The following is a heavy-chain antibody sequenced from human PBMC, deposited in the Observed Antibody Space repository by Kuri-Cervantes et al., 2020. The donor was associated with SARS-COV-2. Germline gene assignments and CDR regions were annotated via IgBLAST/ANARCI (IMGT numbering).Heavy chain of an antibody. Sequence: SCTVSAGSISSGDYYWSWIRQPPGKGLEWIGFIYYSGYNYYNPSLKSRLTLTVHTSKNQFSLKLSSVTAADTAVYYCASEGLWFGGRSFDYWGQGTLVTVSS. CDR1: AGSISSGDYY. V-gene: IGHV4-30-4*08. CDR2: IYYSGYN. J-gene: IGHJ4*02. CDR3: ASEGLWFGGRSFDY. D-gene: IGHD3-10*01.